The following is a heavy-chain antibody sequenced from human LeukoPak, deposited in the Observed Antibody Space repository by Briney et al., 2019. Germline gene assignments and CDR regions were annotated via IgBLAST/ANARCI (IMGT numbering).Heavy chain of an antibody. V-gene: IGHV3-48*01. CDR2: ISSSSSTI. Sequence: QPGGSLRLSCAASGFTFSSYSMNWVRQARGKVLEWVSYISSSSSTIYYADSVKGRFTISRDNAKNSLYLQMNSLRAEDTAVYYCARDPLLGFDSSGYYPTYDYWGQGSLVTVSS. CDR3: ARDPLLGFDSSGYYPTYDY. CDR1: GFTFSSYS. J-gene: IGHJ4*02. D-gene: IGHD3-22*01.